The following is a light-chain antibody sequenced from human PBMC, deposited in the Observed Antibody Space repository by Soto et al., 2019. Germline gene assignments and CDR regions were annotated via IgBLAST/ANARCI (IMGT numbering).Light chain of an antibody. V-gene: IGKV3-20*01. J-gene: IGKJ4*01. CDR2: GAS. CDR1: QSVSSSY. Sequence: EIVLTQSPGTLSLSPGERATLSCRASQSVSSSYLAWYQQKPGQAPRLLIYGASSRATGIPDRFSGSGSGTDFTLTSSRLEPEDVAVDYCQQYGSSPPLTFGGGTKGEI. CDR3: QQYGSSPPLT.